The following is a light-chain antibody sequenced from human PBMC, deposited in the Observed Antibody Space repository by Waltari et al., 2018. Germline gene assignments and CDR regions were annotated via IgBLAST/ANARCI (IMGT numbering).Light chain of an antibody. CDR2: KAS. CDR1: QGISSY. V-gene: IGKV1-8*01. CDR3: QQYNSYSAT. Sequence: AIRITQSPSSLSASTGDRVPITCRASQGISSYLAWYQQKPGKAPKLLIYKASSLESGVPSRFSGSGSGTEFTLTISSLQPDDFATYYCQQYNSYSATFGQGTKLEIK. J-gene: IGKJ2*01.